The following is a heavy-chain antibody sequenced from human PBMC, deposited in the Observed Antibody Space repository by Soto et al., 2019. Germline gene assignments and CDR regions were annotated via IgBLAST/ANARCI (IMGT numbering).Heavy chain of an antibody. CDR1: GYTFTSYD. CDR2: MNPNSGNT. J-gene: IGHJ4*02. CDR3: ARGHSTYEFWSGYYYFDY. Sequence: QVPLVQSGAEVKKPGASVKVSCKASGYTFTSYDINWVRQATGQGLEWMGWMNPNSGNTGYAQKFQGRVTMTRNTSISTAYMELSSLRSEDTAVYYCARGHSTYEFWSGYYYFDYWGQGTLVTVSS. V-gene: IGHV1-8*01. D-gene: IGHD3-3*01.